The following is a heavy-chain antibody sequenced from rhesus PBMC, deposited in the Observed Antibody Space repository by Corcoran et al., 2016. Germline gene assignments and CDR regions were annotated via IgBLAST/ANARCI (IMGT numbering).Heavy chain of an antibody. J-gene: IGHJ4*01. CDR2: IRSKAYGGKA. D-gene: IGHD2-21*01. CDR1: GFTFSDYA. CDR3: TSGNYFDY. V-gene: IGHV3-153D*01. Sequence: EVQLVESGGGLVQPGGSLRLSCAASGFTFSDYAMDWVRQAPGKGLELVCFIRSKAYGGKAEYAACVKGIFTISMNDSKTTAYLQMISLKTEDTAVYYCTSGNYFDYWGQGVLVTVSS.